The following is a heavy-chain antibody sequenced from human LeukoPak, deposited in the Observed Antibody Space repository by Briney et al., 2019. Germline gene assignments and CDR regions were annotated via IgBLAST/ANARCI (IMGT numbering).Heavy chain of an antibody. Sequence: SETLSLTCAVSGGSISSGGYSWSWIRQPPGKGLEWIGYIYHSGSTYYNPSLKSRVTISVDTSKNQFSLKLTSVTAADTAVYYCARGLGSRYYFNSWGQGTLVTVSS. CDR3: ARGLGSRYYFNS. D-gene: IGHD3-10*01. CDR1: GGSISSGGYS. CDR2: IYHSGST. V-gene: IGHV4-30-2*01. J-gene: IGHJ4*02.